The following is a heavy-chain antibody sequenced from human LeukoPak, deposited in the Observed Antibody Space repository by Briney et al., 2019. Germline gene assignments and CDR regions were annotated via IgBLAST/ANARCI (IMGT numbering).Heavy chain of an antibody. V-gene: IGHV3-30*03. Sequence: GRSLRLSCAASGFTFSSQPMHWVRQTPGKGLEWAALISFDGKNKFYGDSVIGRFTISRDNTKNTLFLQMNSLRAEDMGVYYCVRPMTTARNFEHWGQGTLVTVSS. D-gene: IGHD3-22*01. CDR1: GFTFSSQP. CDR2: ISFDGKNK. CDR3: VRPMTTARNFEH. J-gene: IGHJ4*02.